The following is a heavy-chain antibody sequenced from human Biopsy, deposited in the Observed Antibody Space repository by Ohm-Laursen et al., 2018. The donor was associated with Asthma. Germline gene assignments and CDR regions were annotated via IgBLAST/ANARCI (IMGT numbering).Heavy chain of an antibody. D-gene: IGHD2-21*02. Sequence: SSLRLSCAVSGFRFPIYGMHWVRQGPGKGPEWVALISYDGRETGYVDSVKGRFTISRDNFRNTVHLQMSSLRPEDSAVYYCTRDRFYNSVTSESFYYGVDVWGQGTTVTVSS. CDR1: GFRFPIYG. CDR2: ISYDGRET. V-gene: IGHV3-30*03. CDR3: TRDRFYNSVTSESFYYGVDV. J-gene: IGHJ6*02.